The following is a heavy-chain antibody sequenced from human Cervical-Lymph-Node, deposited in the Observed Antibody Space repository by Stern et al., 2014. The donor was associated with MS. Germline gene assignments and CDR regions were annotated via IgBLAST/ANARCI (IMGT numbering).Heavy chain of an antibody. D-gene: IGHD5-12*01. Sequence: VQLVESGGGVVQTGRSLRLSCAASGFTFSSYAMHWVRQAPGKGLEWVAVISYDGSNKYYAESVKGRFTISRDNSKNTLYLQMNSLRAEDTAVYYCARDLRWPRAYFDYWGQGTLVTVSS. J-gene: IGHJ4*02. CDR2: ISYDGSNK. CDR3: ARDLRWPRAYFDY. V-gene: IGHV3-30*01. CDR1: GFTFSSYA.